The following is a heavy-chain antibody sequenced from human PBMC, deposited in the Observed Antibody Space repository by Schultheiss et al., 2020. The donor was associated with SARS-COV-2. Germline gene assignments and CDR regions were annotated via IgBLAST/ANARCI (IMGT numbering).Heavy chain of an antibody. Sequence: GGSLRLSCAASGFTFSSYSMHWVRQAPGKGLEWVSGISWNSGSIGYADSVKGRFTISRDNAKNSLYLQMNSLRDEDTAVYYCARDYGDYDIYFDYWGQGTLVTVSS. D-gene: IGHD4-17*01. CDR3: ARDYGDYDIYFDY. CDR1: GFTFSSYS. J-gene: IGHJ4*02. CDR2: ISWNSGSI. V-gene: IGHV3-48*02.